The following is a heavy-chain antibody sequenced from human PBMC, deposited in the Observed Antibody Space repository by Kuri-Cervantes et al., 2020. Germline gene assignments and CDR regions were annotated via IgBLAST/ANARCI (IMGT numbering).Heavy chain of an antibody. CDR2: INPNSGGT. J-gene: IGHJ4*02. CDR1: GYTFTGYY. CDR3: ARSWDYDASLDY. V-gene: IGHV1-2*02. Sequence: ASVKVSCKASGYTFTGYYMHWVRQAPGQGLEGMGWINPNSGGTNYAQKFQGRVTMTRDTSISTDYMELSRLRSDDTAVYYCARSWDYDASLDYWGQGTLVTVSS. D-gene: IGHD1-7*01.